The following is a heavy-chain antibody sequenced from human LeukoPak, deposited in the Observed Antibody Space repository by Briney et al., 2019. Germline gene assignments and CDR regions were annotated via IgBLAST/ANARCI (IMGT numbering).Heavy chain of an antibody. V-gene: IGHV3-33*08. CDR2: IWYGGSNK. CDR1: GFTFSSYG. J-gene: IGHJ6*03. CDR3: ARGGGWGSWYYYMDV. Sequence: PGRSLRLSCAASGFTFSSYGMHWVRQAPGKGLEWVAVIWYGGSNKYYADSVKGRFTISRDNSKNTLYLQMNSLRAEDTAVYYCARGGGWGSWYYYMDVWGKGTTVTVSS. D-gene: IGHD6-13*01.